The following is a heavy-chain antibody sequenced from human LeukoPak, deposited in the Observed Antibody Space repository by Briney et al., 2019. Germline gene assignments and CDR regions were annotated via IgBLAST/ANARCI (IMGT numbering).Heavy chain of an antibody. D-gene: IGHD6-6*01. CDR1: GYTFTGYY. CDR2: INPNSGGT. CDR3: TSRKYSSSGALDY. Sequence: GASVKVSCKASGYTFTGYYMHWVRQAPGQGLEWMGWINPNSGGTNYAQKFQGRVTITADKSTSTAYMELRSLRSEDTAVYYCTSRKYSSSGALDYWGQGTLVTVSS. J-gene: IGHJ4*02. V-gene: IGHV1-2*02.